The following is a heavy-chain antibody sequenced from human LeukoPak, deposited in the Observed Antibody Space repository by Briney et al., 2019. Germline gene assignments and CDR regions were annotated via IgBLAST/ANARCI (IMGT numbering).Heavy chain of an antibody. D-gene: IGHD4-17*01. CDR2: INHSGST. CDR3: ARDYADAFDI. CDR1: GGSFSGYY. J-gene: IGHJ3*02. Sequence: SSETLSLTCAVYGGSFSGYYWSWIRQPPGRGLEWIGEINHSGSTNYNPSLKSRVTISVDTSKNQFSLKLSSVTAADTAVYYCARDYADAFDIWGQGTMVTVSS. V-gene: IGHV4-34*01.